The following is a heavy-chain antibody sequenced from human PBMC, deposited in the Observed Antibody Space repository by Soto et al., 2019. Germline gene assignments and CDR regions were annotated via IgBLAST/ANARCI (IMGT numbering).Heavy chain of an antibody. CDR3: ARHAPSSSRFPSDY. Sequence: SETLSLTCTVSGGSISSYYWSWIRQPPGKGLEWIGYIYYSGSTNYNPSLKSRVTISVDTSKNQFSLKLSSVTAADTAVYYCARHAPSSSRFPSDYWGQGTLVTLSS. J-gene: IGHJ4*02. D-gene: IGHD6-6*01. CDR1: GGSISSYY. CDR2: IYYSGST. V-gene: IGHV4-59*08.